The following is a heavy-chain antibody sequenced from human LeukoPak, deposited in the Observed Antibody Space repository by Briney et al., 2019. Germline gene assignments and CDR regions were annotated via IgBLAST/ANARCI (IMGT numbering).Heavy chain of an antibody. CDR2: IYYSGST. CDR1: GGSISSYY. J-gene: IGHJ4*02. CDR3: ASVDIVATTFDH. V-gene: IGHV4-59*01. D-gene: IGHD5-12*01. Sequence: SETLSLTCTVSGGSISSYYWSWIRQPPGKGLEWIGYIYYSGSTNYNPSLKSRVTISVDTSKNQFSLELSSVTAADTAVYYCASVDIVATTFDHWGQGTLVTVSS.